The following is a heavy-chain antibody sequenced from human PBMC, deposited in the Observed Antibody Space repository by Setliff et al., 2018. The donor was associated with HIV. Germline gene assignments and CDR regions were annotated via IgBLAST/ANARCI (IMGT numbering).Heavy chain of an antibody. CDR1: GYTLSELS. J-gene: IGHJ2*01. D-gene: IGHD3-10*01. CDR3: AASISSRHYYGSAL. V-gene: IGHV1-24*01. Sequence: EASVKVSCKLSGYTLSELSMHWVRQAPGKGLEWMVGFNPEEGKTIYAQKFQGRVTMTEDTSTDTAFMDLNNLRSEDTAVYYCAASISSRHYYGSALWGRGTLVTVSS. CDR2: FNPEEGKT.